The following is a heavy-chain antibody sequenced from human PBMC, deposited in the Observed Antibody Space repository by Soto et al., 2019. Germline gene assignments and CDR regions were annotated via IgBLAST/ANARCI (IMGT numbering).Heavy chain of an antibody. Sequence: ASVKVSCKASGYTFTSYGISWVRQAPGQGLEWMGWINAYNGNTNYAQKLQGRVTMTTDTSTSTAYMELRSLRSDDTAVYYCTRGAERTVPPTVQRHLDWVCGHWGQGTPVTVSS. J-gene: IGHJ4*02. CDR1: GYTFTSYG. CDR2: INAYNGNT. CDR3: TRGAERTVPPTVQRHLDWVCGH. V-gene: IGHV1-18*01. D-gene: IGHD3-9*01.